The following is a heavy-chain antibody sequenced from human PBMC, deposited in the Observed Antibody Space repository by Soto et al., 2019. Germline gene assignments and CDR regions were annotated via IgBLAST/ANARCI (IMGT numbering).Heavy chain of an antibody. CDR2: IYHSGST. D-gene: IGHD3-22*01. J-gene: IGHJ3*02. CDR3: ARDKYDSSGWLRAFDI. V-gene: IGHV4-4*02. CDR1: GGSISSSNW. Sequence: SETLSLTCAVSGGSISSSNWWSWVRQPPGKGLEWIGEIYHSGSTNYNPSLKSRVTISVDKSKNQFSLKLSSVTAADTAVYYCARDKYDSSGWLRAFDIWGQGTMVTVSS.